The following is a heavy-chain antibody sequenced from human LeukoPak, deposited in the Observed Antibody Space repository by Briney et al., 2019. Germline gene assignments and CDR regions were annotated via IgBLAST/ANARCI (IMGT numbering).Heavy chain of an antibody. CDR2: IYYSGST. V-gene: IGHV4-59*01. J-gene: IGHJ3*02. Sequence: SETLSLTCTVSGGSISSYYWSWFRQVPGKGLEWIGYIYYSGSTNYSPSLKSRVTISVDTSKNQFSLKVNSVTAADTAVYYCARGPAGYSGGDDAFDIWGQGTMVTVSS. CDR1: GGSISSYY. D-gene: IGHD6-19*01. CDR3: ARGPAGYSGGDDAFDI.